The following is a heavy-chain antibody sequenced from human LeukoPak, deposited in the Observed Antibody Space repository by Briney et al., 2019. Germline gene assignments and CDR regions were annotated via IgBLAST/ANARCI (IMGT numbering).Heavy chain of an antibody. J-gene: IGHJ6*02. D-gene: IGHD3-16*01. V-gene: IGHV3-23*01. CDR2: ISGSGGST. CDR3: AKVRGGGEPSWVYYYYYGMDV. CDR1: GFTFSSYA. Sequence: PGASLRLSCAASGFTFSSYAMSWVRQAPGKGLEWVSAISGSGGSTYYADSVKGRFTISRDNSKSTLYLQMNSLRAEDTAVYYCAKVRGGGEPSWVYYYYYGMDVWGQGTTVTVSS.